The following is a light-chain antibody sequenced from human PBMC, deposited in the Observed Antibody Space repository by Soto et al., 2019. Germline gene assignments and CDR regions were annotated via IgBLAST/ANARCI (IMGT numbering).Light chain of an antibody. Sequence: EIVLTQSPGTLSLSPGERATLSCRASQSVSSSYLAWYQQKPGQAPRLLIYGASSRDTGIPDRFSGSGSGTDLTLTISRLEPEDFAVYYCQQYGSSRTFGQGTKVEIK. J-gene: IGKJ1*01. CDR1: QSVSSSY. V-gene: IGKV3-20*01. CDR3: QQYGSSRT. CDR2: GAS.